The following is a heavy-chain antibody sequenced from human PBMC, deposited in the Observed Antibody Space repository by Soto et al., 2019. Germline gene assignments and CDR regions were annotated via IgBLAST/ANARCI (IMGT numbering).Heavy chain of an antibody. V-gene: IGHV4-34*01. D-gene: IGHD2-8*01. CDR3: ARAEPHCTNGVCYVCGFPFDY. Sequence: SESLTLTSDGYGGPFSGYHWCGIRESTGEGLAPIGESNISGGTNYKPSLNSRVTSSVVPSKDLSSLKLSSVTAADTAVYYCARAEPHCTNGVCYVCGFPFDYWGQGTLVTVS. CDR2: SNISGGT. CDR1: GGPFSGYH. J-gene: IGHJ4*02.